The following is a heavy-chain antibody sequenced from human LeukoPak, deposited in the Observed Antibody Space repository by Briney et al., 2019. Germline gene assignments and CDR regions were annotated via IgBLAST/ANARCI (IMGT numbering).Heavy chain of an antibody. CDR3: ARGGRSGYRYFDY. J-gene: IGHJ4*02. V-gene: IGHV1-2*06. CDR2: ISPNTGGT. CDR1: EYTFTDYY. D-gene: IGHD5-18*01. Sequence: ASVKVSCKASEYTFTDYYIHWIRQAPGQGLEWMGRISPNTGGTDHAQEFRDKITMTRDTSISTAYIELSRLISDDTAVYYCARGGRSGYRYFDYWGQGTLVTVSS.